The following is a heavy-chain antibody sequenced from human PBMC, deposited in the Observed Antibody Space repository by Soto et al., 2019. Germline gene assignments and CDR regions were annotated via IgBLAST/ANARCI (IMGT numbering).Heavy chain of an antibody. CDR1: GFTFSSYA. V-gene: IGHV3-23*01. J-gene: IGHJ4*02. CDR3: AKDVGPLVGANRGGYCDY. D-gene: IGHD1-26*01. Sequence: EVQLLESGGGLVQPGGSLRLSCAASGFTFSSYAMSWVRQAPGKGLKWVSAISGSGGSTYYADSVKGRCTISRDNSKNTLYLQMNSLKAEDTAVYYCAKDVGPLVGANRGGYCDYWGQGTLVTVSS. CDR2: ISGSGGST.